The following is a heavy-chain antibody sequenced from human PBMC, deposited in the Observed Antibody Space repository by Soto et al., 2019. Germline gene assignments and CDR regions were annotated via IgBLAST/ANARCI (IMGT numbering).Heavy chain of an antibody. Sequence: QITLKESGPTLVKPTQTLTLTCTFSGFSLSTTAEGVGWIRQPPGKALEWLALIYWDDDERYSPSLKSRLTITKDNSKNQVVLTMTNVDPVYTATYYCAHGSCSSADCYPNPYLDYWGQGILVTVSS. J-gene: IGHJ4*02. CDR3: AHGSCSSADCYPNPYLDY. V-gene: IGHV2-5*02. CDR2: IYWDDDE. D-gene: IGHD2-2*01. CDR1: GFSLSTTAEG.